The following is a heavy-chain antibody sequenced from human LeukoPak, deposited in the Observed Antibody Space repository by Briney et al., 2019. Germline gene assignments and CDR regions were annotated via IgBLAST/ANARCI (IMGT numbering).Heavy chain of an antibody. D-gene: IGHD3-22*01. CDR2: ISGTTTYI. CDR3: AKVRLDYYDPSGYYYHSDAFDV. Sequence: PGGSLRLSCAASEFTFSSYTLNWVRQAPGRGLEWISSISGTTTYIYYADSLKGRFTISRDNAKNALYLQMNILRAEDTAVYYCAKVRLDYYDPSGYYYHSDAFDVWGQGTMVTVSA. J-gene: IGHJ3*01. CDR1: EFTFSSYT. V-gene: IGHV3-21*01.